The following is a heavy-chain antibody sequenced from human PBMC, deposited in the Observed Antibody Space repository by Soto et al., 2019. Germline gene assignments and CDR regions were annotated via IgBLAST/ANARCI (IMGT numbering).Heavy chain of an antibody. V-gene: IGHV3-7*01. J-gene: IGHJ6*03. Sequence: PGGSLRLSCAASGFTFSSYWMSWVRQAPGKGLEWVANIKQDGSEKYYVDSVKGRFTISRDNAKNSLYLQMNSLRAEDTAVYYCARVPLNFVQTIFGVVIPAPTSCYYMDVWGKGTTVTVSS. CDR3: ARVPLNFVQTIFGVVIPAPTSCYYMDV. CDR2: IKQDGSEK. D-gene: IGHD3-3*01. CDR1: GFTFSSYW.